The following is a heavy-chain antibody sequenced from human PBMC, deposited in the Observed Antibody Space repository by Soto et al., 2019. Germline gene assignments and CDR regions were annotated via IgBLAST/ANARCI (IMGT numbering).Heavy chain of an antibody. CDR2: ISGSGGST. V-gene: IGHV3-23*01. CDR1: GFTFSSYA. Sequence: GGSLRLSCAASGFTFSSYAMSWVRQAPGKGLEWVSAISGSGGSTYYADSVKGRFTISRDNSKNTLYLQMNSLRAEDTAVYYCAKGWWERQIFGGTSGWFDPWGQGTLVTVSS. D-gene: IGHD3-3*01. CDR3: AKGWWERQIFGGTSGWFDP. J-gene: IGHJ5*02.